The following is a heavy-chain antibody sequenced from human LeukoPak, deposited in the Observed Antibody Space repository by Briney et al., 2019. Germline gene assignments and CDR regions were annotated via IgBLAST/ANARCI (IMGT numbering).Heavy chain of an antibody. J-gene: IGHJ5*02. CDR3: ARESTRVLLDP. V-gene: IGHV3-48*02. CDR2: ISSSGSTM. D-gene: IGHD2-2*01. Sequence: GGSLRLSCAASGFTFSSYTMNWVRQAPGKGLEWVSHISSSGSTMYYADSVKGRFTISRDNARSSLILQMNSLRDEDTAVYYCARESTRVLLDPWGQGTLVTVSS. CDR1: GFTFSSYT.